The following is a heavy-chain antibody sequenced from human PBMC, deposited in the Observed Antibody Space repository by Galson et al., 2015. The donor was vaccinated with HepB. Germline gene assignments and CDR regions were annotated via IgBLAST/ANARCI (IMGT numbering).Heavy chain of an antibody. J-gene: IGHJ4*02. V-gene: IGHV5-51*01. D-gene: IGHD3-22*01. CDR2: IYPGDSNT. Sequence: QSGAEVKKPGESLKISCKGSGYRFTSYWIGWVRQMPGKGLEWMGIIYPGDSNTRYSPSFQGQVTFSADKSITTAYLQWSSLKASDTAMYYCARLIQTNYFYAGGYFFVSGSDYWGQGTLVTVSS. CDR3: ARLIQTNYFYAGGYFFVSGSDY. CDR1: GYRFTSYW.